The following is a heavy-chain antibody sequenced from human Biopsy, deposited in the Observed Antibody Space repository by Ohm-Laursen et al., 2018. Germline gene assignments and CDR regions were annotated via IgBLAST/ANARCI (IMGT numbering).Heavy chain of an antibody. Sequence: GSLRLSCSASGFTFSDYYMSWIRQAPGKGLEFISYISSSSTISYADSVKGRFTISRDNAKKSLYLQLNSLRAEDTAVYYCATAIDRRFDYWGQGTLVTVSS. CDR3: ATAIDRRFDY. CDR1: GFTFSDYY. CDR2: ISSSSTI. J-gene: IGHJ4*02. D-gene: IGHD3-22*01. V-gene: IGHV3-11*01.